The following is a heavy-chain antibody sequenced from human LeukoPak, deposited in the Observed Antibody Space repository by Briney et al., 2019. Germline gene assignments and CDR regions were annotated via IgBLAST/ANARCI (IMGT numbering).Heavy chain of an antibody. D-gene: IGHD3-10*01. CDR3: ARDTDTMVRGVIGVAAFDI. CDR1: GFTFSSYS. J-gene: IGHJ3*02. V-gene: IGHV3-21*01. Sequence: KPGGSLRLSCAASGFTFSSYSMNWVRQAPGKGLEWVSSISSSRSYIYYADSVKGRFTISRDNAKNSLYLQMNSLRAEDTAVYYCARDTDTMVRGVIGVAAFDIWGQGTMVTVSS. CDR2: ISSSRSYI.